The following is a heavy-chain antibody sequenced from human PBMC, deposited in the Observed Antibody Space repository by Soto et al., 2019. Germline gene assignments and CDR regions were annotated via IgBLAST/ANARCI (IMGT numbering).Heavy chain of an antibody. V-gene: IGHV3-53*02. CDR3: ARCSGWYGQCYFDC. CDR2: LYSDGRT. J-gene: IGHJ4*02. D-gene: IGHD6-13*01. Sequence: DVQLVETGGGLIQPGGSLRLSCAASGFIVSSSYRSWVHQAPGKGLEWVSVLYSDGRTYYADSVKGRFTISRDNSKNTLYLPMNSLSAEDTALYYCARCSGWYGQCYFDCWGQGTLVTVSS. CDR1: GFIVSSSY.